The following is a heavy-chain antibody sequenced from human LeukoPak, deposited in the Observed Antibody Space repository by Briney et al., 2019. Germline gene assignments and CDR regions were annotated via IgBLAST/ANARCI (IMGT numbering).Heavy chain of an antibody. CDR2: IYSGGGT. D-gene: IGHD3-16*01. CDR3: ANFHQQLGGYDY. Sequence: PGGSLRLSCAASGFTLSNSYMHWVRQAPGKGLEWVSIIYSGGGTYYADSVKGRFTISRDNSKNTVFLQMNSLRAEDTAVYYCANFHQQLGGYDYWGQGPLVTVSS. J-gene: IGHJ4*02. CDR1: GFTLSNSY. V-gene: IGHV3-66*01.